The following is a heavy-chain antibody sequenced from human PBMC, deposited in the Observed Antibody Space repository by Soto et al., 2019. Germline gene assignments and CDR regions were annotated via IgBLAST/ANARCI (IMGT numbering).Heavy chain of an antibody. CDR1: GGNFSSYA. CDR2: IIPIFGTA. J-gene: IGHJ6*02. CDR3: ARVPTIAAAGIGTENRYYYYYYCMDV. V-gene: IGHV1-69*06. D-gene: IGHD6-13*01. Sequence: ASVKVSCKASGGNFSSYAISWVRQAPGQGLEWMGGIIPIFGTANYAQKFQGRVTITADKSTSTAYMELSSLRSEDTAVYYCARVPTIAAAGIGTENRYYYYYYCMDVWGQGTTVTVSS.